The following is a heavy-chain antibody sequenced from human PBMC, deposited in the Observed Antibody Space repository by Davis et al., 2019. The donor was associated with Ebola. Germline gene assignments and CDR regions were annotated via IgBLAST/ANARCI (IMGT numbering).Heavy chain of an antibody. D-gene: IGHD2-21*02. Sequence: PGGSLRLSCAASGFNLSTYWMNWVRQGPGKGLEWVANIKEDGSKKNYVDSVKDRFTISRDNAKSSLFLQMNSLRAEDTGIYYCAKDTGVSYSGDRYFDSWGQGTPVTVSS. CDR3: AKDTGVSYSGDRYFDS. CDR2: IKEDGSKK. V-gene: IGHV3-7*03. CDR1: GFNLSTYW. J-gene: IGHJ4*02.